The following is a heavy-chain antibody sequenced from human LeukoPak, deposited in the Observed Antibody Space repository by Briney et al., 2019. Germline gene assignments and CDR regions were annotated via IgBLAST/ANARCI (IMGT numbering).Heavy chain of an antibody. J-gene: IGHJ4*02. D-gene: IGHD5-24*01. CDR3: AKEGRSLQTY. CDR2: IKEDGTET. V-gene: IGHV3-7*03. Sequence: GGSLRLSCAASGFTFSSFWMSWVRLAPGKGLEWVANIKEDGTETYYVDSVKGRFTISRDNAKNSLYLQMYSLRVEDTAVYYCAKEGRSLQTYWGQGTLVTVSS. CDR1: GFTFSSFW.